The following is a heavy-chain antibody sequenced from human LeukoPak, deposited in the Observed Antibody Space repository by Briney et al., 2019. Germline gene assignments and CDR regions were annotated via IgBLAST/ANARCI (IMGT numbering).Heavy chain of an antibody. Sequence: SETLSLTCTVSGGSMSNYYWNWIRQPPGKGLEWIGYVYYSGTTNYNPSLKSRVTMSLDTSKNQFSLKLSSVTAADTAVYYCARAAHSGSLAPFDYWGQGTLVTVSS. V-gene: IGHV4-59*12. CDR3: ARAAHSGSLAPFDY. J-gene: IGHJ4*02. D-gene: IGHD1-26*01. CDR2: VYYSGTT. CDR1: GGSMSNYY.